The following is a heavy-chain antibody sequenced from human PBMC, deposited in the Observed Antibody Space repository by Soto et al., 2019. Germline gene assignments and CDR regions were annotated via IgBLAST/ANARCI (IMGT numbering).Heavy chain of an antibody. J-gene: IGHJ6*02. CDR3: TTERWELQHYYYYGMDV. V-gene: IGHV3-15*01. Sequence: GGSLRLSCAASGFTFSNAWRSWVRQAPGKGLEWVGRIKSKTDGGTTDYAAPVKGRFTISRDDSKNTLYLQMNSLKTEDTAVYYCTTERWELQHYYYYGMDVWGQGTTVTVYS. CDR2: IKSKTDGGTT. CDR1: GFTFSNAW. D-gene: IGHD1-26*01.